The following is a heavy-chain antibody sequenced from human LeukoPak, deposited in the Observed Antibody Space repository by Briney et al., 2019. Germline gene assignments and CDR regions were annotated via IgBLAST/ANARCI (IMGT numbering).Heavy chain of an antibody. CDR1: GYTFTSYD. D-gene: IGHD5-18*01. CDR3: ARAVSYGYIYGYGGFDY. V-gene: IGHV1-8*01. Sequence: ASVKVSCKASGYTFTSYDINWVRQATGQGLEWMGWMNPNSGNTDNAQKFQGRVTMTRNTSISTAYMELSSLGSEDTAVYYCARAVSYGYIYGYGGFDYWGQGTLVTVSS. CDR2: MNPNSGNT. J-gene: IGHJ4*02.